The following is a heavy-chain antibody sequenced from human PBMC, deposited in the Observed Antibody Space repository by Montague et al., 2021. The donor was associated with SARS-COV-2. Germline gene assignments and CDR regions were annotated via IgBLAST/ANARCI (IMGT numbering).Heavy chain of an antibody. J-gene: IGHJ5*02. V-gene: IGHV2-5*02. Sequence: PALVKPTQTLTLTCSFSGFSLSTGRVGVGWIRQPPGKALEWLALIYWDDDKRYSPSLKSRLTITKDTSKNQVVLTMTNMDPVDTATYYCAHRKDLLGNSYLGTWGQGSLATVSS. CDR3: AHRKDLLGNSYLGT. CDR1: GFSLSTGRVG. D-gene: IGHD7-27*01. CDR2: IYWDDDK.